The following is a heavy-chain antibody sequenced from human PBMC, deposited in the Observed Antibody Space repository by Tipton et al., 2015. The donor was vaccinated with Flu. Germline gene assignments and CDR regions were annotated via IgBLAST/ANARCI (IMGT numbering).Heavy chain of an antibody. CDR2: IWYDGSNK. J-gene: IGHJ6*02. CDR3: ARTMVRGVTSEGYYYYGMDV. Sequence: SGFTFSSYGMHWVRQAPGKGLEWVAVIWYDGSNKYYADSVKGRFTISRDNSKNTLYLQMNSLRAEDTAVYYCARTMVRGVTSEGYYYYGMDVWGQGTTVTVSS. CDR1: GFTFSSYG. V-gene: IGHV3-33*01. D-gene: IGHD3-10*01.